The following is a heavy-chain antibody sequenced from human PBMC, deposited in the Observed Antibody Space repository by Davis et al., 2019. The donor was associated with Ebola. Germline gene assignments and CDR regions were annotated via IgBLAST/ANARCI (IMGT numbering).Heavy chain of an antibody. V-gene: IGHV3-23*01. CDR1: GFTFSSYA. Sequence: GESLKISCAASGFTFSSYAMSWVRQAPGKGLQWVSAISGTGSSTYYADSVKGRFTISRDNSKNKLYLQMNNLRVEDTAVYYCAKDFDSTSSAPFDYWGQGTLVTVSS. D-gene: IGHD6-6*01. J-gene: IGHJ4*02. CDR2: ISGTGSST. CDR3: AKDFDSTSSAPFDY.